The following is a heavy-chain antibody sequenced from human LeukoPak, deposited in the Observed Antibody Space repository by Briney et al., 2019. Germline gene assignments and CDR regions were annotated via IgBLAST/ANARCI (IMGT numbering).Heavy chain of an antibody. CDR2: IIPIFGTA. V-gene: IGHV1-69*05. D-gene: IGHD3-16*02. Sequence: ASVKVSCKASGGTFSSYAISWVRQAPGQGLEWMGRIIPIFGTANYAQKFQGRVTITTDESTSTAYMELSSLRSEDTAVYYCASLLFGGVIENYFDYWGQGTLVTVCS. CDR1: GGTFSSYA. CDR3: ASLLFGGVIENYFDY. J-gene: IGHJ4*02.